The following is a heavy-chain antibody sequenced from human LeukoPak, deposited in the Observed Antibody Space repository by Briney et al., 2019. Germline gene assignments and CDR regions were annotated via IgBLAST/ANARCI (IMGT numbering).Heavy chain of an antibody. D-gene: IGHD5-12*01. CDR3: ARGGAGYAFDY. CDR2: ISSGGTP. Sequence: GGSLRLSCAASGFTVSTNYMSWVRQAPGKGLEWVSVISSGGTPYYADSVKGRFTISRDSSENTLYLQMHSLRAEDTAVYYCARGGAGYAFDYWGQGTLVAVSS. J-gene: IGHJ4*02. CDR1: GFTVSTNY. V-gene: IGHV3-66*02.